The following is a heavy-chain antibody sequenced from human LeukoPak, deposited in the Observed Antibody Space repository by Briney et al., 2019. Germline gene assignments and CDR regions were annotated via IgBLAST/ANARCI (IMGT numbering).Heavy chain of an antibody. CDR2: ISSSSSTI. J-gene: IGHJ3*02. V-gene: IGHV3-48*01. Sequence: GGSLRLSCAASGFTFSSYSMNWVRQAPGKGLEWVSYISSSSSTIYYADSVKGRFTISRDNAKNSLYLQMNSLRAEDTAVYYCARDTLWFGELSHAFDIWGQGTMVTVSS. CDR1: GFTFSSYS. CDR3: ARDTLWFGELSHAFDI. D-gene: IGHD3-10*01.